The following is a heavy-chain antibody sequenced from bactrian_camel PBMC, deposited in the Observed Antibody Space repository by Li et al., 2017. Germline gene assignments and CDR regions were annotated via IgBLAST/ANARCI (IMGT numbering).Heavy chain of an antibody. V-gene: IGHV3-2*01. CDR3: ARMIYGPTWSATAD. CDR2: YESDFTKS. J-gene: IGHJ4*01. Sequence: HVQLVESGGGSVQAGGSLRLSCVSSGGPYAGHCKGWFRQAPGKGREGIASYESDFTKSYADSVKGRFTISRDNAKNTLFLQMNRLKTEDTGMYYCARMIYGPTWSATADRGQGTQVTVS. CDR1: GGPYAGHC. D-gene: IGHD4*01.